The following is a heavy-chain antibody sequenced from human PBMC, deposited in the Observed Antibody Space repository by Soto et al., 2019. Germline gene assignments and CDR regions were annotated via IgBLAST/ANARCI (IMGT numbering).Heavy chain of an antibody. CDR2: IYYSGST. D-gene: IGHD1-26*01. Sequence: SETLSLTCTVSGGSISSSSYYWGWIRQPPGKGLEWIGSIYYSGSTYYNPSLKSRVTISVDTSKNQFSLKLSSVAAADTVVYYCARGVVGATSVDYWGQGTLVTVSS. V-gene: IGHV4-39*01. CDR3: ARGVVGATSVDY. CDR1: GGSISSSSYY. J-gene: IGHJ4*02.